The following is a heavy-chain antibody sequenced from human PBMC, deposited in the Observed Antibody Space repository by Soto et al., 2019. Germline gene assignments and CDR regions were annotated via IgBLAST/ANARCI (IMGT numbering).Heavy chain of an antibody. CDR1: GYTFIRYG. D-gene: IGHD3-16*01. Sequence: QVQLAQSANEVKKPGASVRVSCKAAGYTFIRYGIAWVRQAPGQGLEWMGWISPYNDYTVYAQKFQGRVSMTADTSTRTGYMNRRGLKSDDTAVYYCARGGYYDNSWGKLSHYGLDVWGQGTSVSVSS. V-gene: IGHV1-18*01. CDR2: ISPYNDYT. J-gene: IGHJ6*02. CDR3: ARGGYYDNSWGKLSHYGLDV.